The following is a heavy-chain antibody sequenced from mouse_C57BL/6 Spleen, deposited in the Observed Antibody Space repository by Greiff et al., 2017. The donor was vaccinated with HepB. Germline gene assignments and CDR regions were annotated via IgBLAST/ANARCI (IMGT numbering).Heavy chain of an antibody. V-gene: IGHV1-59*01. D-gene: IGHD1-1*01. Sequence: QVQLQQPGAELVRPGTSVKLSCKASGYTFTSYWMHWVKQRPGQGLEWIGVIDPSDSYTNYNQKFKGKATLTVDTSSSTAYMQLSSLTSEDSAVYYCLYYYGSSHGGYAMDYWGQGTSVTVSS. CDR2: IDPSDSYT. CDR1: GYTFTSYW. CDR3: LYYYGSSHGGYAMDY. J-gene: IGHJ4*01.